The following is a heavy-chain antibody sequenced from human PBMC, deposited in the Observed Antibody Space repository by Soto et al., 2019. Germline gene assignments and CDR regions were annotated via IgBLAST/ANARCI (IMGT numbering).Heavy chain of an antibody. V-gene: IGHV4-30-4*01. D-gene: IGHD2-2*02. J-gene: IGHJ6*02. CDR3: AGVFTGYCCSTSCYMVEDKYYYYGMDV. CDR1: GGSISSGNYY. Sequence: SETLSLTCTVSGGSISSGNYYWSWIRQPPGKGLEWIGYIYYSGSTYYNPSLKSRVTISVDTSKNQFSLKLSSVTAADTAVYYCAGVFTGYCCSTSCYMVEDKYYYYGMDVWGQGTTVTVSS. CDR2: IYYSGST.